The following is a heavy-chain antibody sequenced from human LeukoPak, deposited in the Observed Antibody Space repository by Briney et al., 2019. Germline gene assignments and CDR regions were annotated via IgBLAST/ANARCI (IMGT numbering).Heavy chain of an antibody. CDR1: GFSFSSYA. CDR3: STGSGHAFDI. D-gene: IGHD3-10*01. Sequence: GGSLRLSCAASGFSFSSYAMAWVRQAPGKGLEWVSIVSGGGTTYYTDSVKGRFTISRDNAKNTLYVQMNSLRAEDTAVYYCSTGSGHAFDIWGRGTMVTVSS. CDR2: VSGGGTT. J-gene: IGHJ3*02. V-gene: IGHV3-23*01.